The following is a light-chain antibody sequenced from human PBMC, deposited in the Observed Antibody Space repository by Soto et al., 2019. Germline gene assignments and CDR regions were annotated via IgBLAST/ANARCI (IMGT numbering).Light chain of an antibody. J-gene: IGKJ1*01. Sequence: VQMTQPPSTLSASVGDRVTITCRASQYLDTMLAWYQLKPGKAPILLIYEASTLQSGVPSRFSGSGYGTEFTLTIQSLQPEDCATYYCQQYRHYAWTFGQGTKV. CDR3: QQYRHYAWT. CDR2: EAS. CDR1: QYLDTM. V-gene: IGKV1-5*03.